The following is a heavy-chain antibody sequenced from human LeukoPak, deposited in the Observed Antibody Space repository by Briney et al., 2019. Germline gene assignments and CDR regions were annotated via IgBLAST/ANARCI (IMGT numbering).Heavy chain of an antibody. J-gene: IGHJ4*02. CDR1: GFTVSSNY. CDR2: IYSGGST. Sequence: GGSLRLSCAASGFTVSSNYMSWVRQAPGKGLEWVSVIYSGGSTYYADSVKGRFTISRDNSKNTLYLQMNSLRAEDTAVYYCARVWGGGYNYFDCWGQGTLVTVSS. D-gene: IGHD5-24*01. CDR3: ARVWGGGYNYFDC. V-gene: IGHV3-53*01.